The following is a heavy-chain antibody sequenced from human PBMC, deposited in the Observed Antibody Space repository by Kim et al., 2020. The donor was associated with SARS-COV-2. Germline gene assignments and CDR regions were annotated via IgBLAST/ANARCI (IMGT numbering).Heavy chain of an antibody. V-gene: IGHV3-23*01. CDR2: GRGGST. J-gene: IGHJ4*02. Sequence: GRGGSTYCADSGEGRFTISRDNSKNPLYLQMNSRRAEDTAVYYCAPPEGRWGQGTLVTVSS. CDR3: APPEGR.